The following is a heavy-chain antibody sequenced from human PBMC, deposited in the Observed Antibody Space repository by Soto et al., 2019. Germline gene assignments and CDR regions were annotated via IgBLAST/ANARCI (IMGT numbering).Heavy chain of an antibody. J-gene: IGHJ5*02. Sequence: EVQLVASGGALVQPGGSLRLSCVASGFTLSNHYMDWVRQAPGKGLEWIGLIRNAARSYSTEHAASVKGRFTISRDDSKNTLYLQMNSLRTEDTAVYYCADLTWSGSYLPWGQGTLVTVSS. D-gene: IGHD3-3*01. V-gene: IGHV3-72*01. CDR1: GFTLSNHY. CDR2: IRNAARSYST. CDR3: ADLTWSGSYLP.